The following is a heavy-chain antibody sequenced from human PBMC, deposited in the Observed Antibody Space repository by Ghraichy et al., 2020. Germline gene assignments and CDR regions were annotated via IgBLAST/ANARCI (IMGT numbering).Heavy chain of an antibody. D-gene: IGHD3-10*01. V-gene: IGHV3-7*03. CDR1: GFTFSSYW. J-gene: IGHJ4*02. CDR3: ARLTYGSGRREFDY. Sequence: GESLNISCAASGFTFSSYWMSWVRQAPGKGLEWVANIRQDEGEKFYVDSVKGRFTGSRDNAKNSLYLQMNSLRVDDTAVYYCARLTYGSGRREFDYWGQGTQVTVSS. CDR2: IRQDEGEK.